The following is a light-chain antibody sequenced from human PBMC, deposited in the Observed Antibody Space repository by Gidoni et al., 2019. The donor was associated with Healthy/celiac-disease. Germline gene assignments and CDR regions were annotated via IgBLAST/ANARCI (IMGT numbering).Light chain of an antibody. CDR2: DVS. V-gene: IGLV2-11*01. J-gene: IGLJ2*01. Sequence: QSALTQPRSVSGSPGQPVTISCPGTSRDVGGYNYVSWYQQHPGKAPKLMIYDVSKRPSGVPDRFSGSKSGNTASLTISGLQAEDEADYYCCSYAGSYTHVVFGGGTKLTVL. CDR3: CSYAGSYTHVV. CDR1: SRDVGGYNY.